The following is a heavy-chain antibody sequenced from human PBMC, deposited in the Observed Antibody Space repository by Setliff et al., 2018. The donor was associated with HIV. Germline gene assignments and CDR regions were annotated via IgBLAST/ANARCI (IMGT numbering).Heavy chain of an antibody. CDR1: GDFISSDYY. CDR2: IFHSGST. CDR3: ARIPQLLDYAMDV. Sequence: SETLSLTCTVSGDFISSDYYWGWIRQPPGKGLEWIGYIFHSGSTYYNPSLKSRVTISVDRSKNQFSLNVTSVTAADTAVYYCARIPQLLDYAMDVWGQGTTVTVSS. V-gene: IGHV4-38-2*02. D-gene: IGHD2-2*01. J-gene: IGHJ6*02.